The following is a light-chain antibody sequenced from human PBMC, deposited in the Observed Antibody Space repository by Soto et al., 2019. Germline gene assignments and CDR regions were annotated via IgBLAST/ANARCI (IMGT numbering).Light chain of an antibody. CDR1: QSVSTK. Sequence: DILMTQSPATLSVSPGETATLSCRASQSVSTKLAWYQQKPGQAPRLLIYAASTRATDIPARFSGSGSGTEFTLTISSLQSEDFAIYFCQQYNNWPITFGQGTRLEIK. V-gene: IGKV3-15*01. CDR3: QQYNNWPIT. J-gene: IGKJ5*01. CDR2: AAS.